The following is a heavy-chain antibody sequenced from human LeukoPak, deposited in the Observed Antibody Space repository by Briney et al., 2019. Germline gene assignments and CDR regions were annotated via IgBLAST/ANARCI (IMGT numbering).Heavy chain of an antibody. Sequence: GGSLRLSSAASGFTFTSYAMSWVRQAPRKGLEWGSTISGSGGSTYYADSVKGRFTISRDNSKYTLYLQMNSLRAEDTAVYYCAKSGDISGYTTLGGIGYWGQGTLVTVSS. J-gene: IGHJ4*02. CDR3: AKSGDISGYTTLGGIGY. V-gene: IGHV3-23*01. D-gene: IGHD3-22*01. CDR1: GFTFTSYA. CDR2: ISGSGGST.